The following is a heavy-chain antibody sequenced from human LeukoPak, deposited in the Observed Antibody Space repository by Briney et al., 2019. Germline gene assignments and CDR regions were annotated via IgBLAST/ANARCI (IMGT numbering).Heavy chain of an antibody. CDR2: INHSGST. CDR1: GGSFSGYY. CDR3: APDPKSALYGYVY. Sequence: PSETLFPTCAVYGGSFSGYYWSWIRQPPGKGLEWIGDINHSGSTNYNPSLKSRVTISLDTSKNRFSLKLSSVTAADTAVYYCAPDPKSALYGYVYWGQGPLVSVSS. J-gene: IGHJ4*02. D-gene: IGHD5-18*01. V-gene: IGHV4-34*01.